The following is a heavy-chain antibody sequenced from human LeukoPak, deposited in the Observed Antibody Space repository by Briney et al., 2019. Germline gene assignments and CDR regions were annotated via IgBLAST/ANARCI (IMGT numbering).Heavy chain of an antibody. Sequence: SETLSLTCTVSGGSITGYHWSWIRQPPGKGLEWIGYIYSSETTNYKPSLKSRVTISADTSKNQFSLKLTSVTAADTAIYYCARKNDFDIWGQGTMVTVSS. CDR1: GGSITGYH. J-gene: IGHJ3*02. CDR3: ARKNDFDI. CDR2: IYSSETT. V-gene: IGHV4-4*08.